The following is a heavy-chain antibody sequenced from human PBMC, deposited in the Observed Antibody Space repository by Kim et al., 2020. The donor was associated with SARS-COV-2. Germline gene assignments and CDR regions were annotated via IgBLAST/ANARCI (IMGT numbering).Heavy chain of an antibody. Sequence: SETLSLTCTVSGGSINNYYWTWIRQPAGKGLEWIGRLYTSGTTNYNPSLKSRVALSVDTSQNQFSLRLTSVTAADTAGYYCARGLKYGVYLDHALDIWGQGILVTVSS. D-gene: IGHD2-8*01. V-gene: IGHV4-4*07. J-gene: IGHJ3*02. CDR2: LYTSGTT. CDR1: GGSINNYY. CDR3: ARGLKYGVYLDHALDI.